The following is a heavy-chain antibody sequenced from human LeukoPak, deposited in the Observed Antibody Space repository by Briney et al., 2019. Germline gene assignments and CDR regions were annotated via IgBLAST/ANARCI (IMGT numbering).Heavy chain of an antibody. Sequence: SETLSLTCAVYGGSFSGYFWSWVRQPPGKGLEWIGEINHSGSTNYNPSLKSRVTISVDTSKNQFSLKLSSLTAADTAIYYCARSPPTYCSGGSCYYFDYGGQGTLVTVS. D-gene: IGHD2-15*01. CDR2: INHSGST. CDR1: GGSFSGYF. CDR3: ARSPPTYCSGGSCYYFDY. V-gene: IGHV4-34*01. J-gene: IGHJ4*02.